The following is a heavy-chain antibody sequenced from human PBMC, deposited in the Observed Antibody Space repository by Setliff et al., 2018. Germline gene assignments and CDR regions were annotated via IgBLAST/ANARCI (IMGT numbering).Heavy chain of an antibody. V-gene: IGHV4-59*12. J-gene: IGHJ5*02. Sequence: SETLSLTCSVSGGSISYYYWSWIRQPPGKGLEWIGYIYYSGSTNYNPSLKSRVTISVDTSKNQFSLKLSSVTAADTAVYYCAREGYSSLIGWFDPWGQGTLVTVSS. D-gene: IGHD6-13*01. CDR3: AREGYSSLIGWFDP. CDR2: IYYSGST. CDR1: GGSISYYY.